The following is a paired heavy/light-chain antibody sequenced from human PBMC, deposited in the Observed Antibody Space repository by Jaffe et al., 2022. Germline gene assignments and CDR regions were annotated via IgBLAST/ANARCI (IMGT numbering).Light chain of an antibody. CDR2: DVS. V-gene: IGLV2-11*01. J-gene: IGLJ3*02. Sequence: QSALTQPRSVSGSPGQSVTISCTGTSSDVGGYNYVSWYQQHPGKAPKLMIYDVSKRPSGVPDRFSGSKSGNTASLTISGLQAEDEADYYCCSYAGSYWVFGGGTKLTVL. CDR1: SSDVGGYNY. CDR3: CSYAGSYWV.
Heavy chain of an antibody. J-gene: IGHJ3*02. Sequence: EVQLLESGGGLVQPGGSLRLSCAASGFTFSSYAMSWVRQAPGKGLEWVSAISGSGGSTYYADSVKGRFTISRDNSKNTLYLQMNSLRAEDTAVYYCAKLSITIFGVVISNYAFDIWGQGTMVTVSS. V-gene: IGHV3-23*01. CDR2: ISGSGGST. CDR3: AKLSITIFGVVISNYAFDI. D-gene: IGHD3-3*01. CDR1: GFTFSSYA.